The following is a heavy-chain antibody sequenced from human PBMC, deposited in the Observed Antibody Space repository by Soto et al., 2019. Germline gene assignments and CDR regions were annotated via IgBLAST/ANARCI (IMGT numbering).Heavy chain of an antibody. CDR3: AKDPIWFGELLYYFDY. V-gene: IGHV3-30*18. J-gene: IGHJ4*02. Sequence: GESLKISCAASGFTFSSYGMHWVRQAPGKGLEWVAVISYDGSNKYYADSVKGRFTISRDNPKNTLYLQMNSLRAEDTAVYYCAKDPIWFGELLYYFDYWGQGTLVTVSS. CDR1: GFTFSSYG. D-gene: IGHD3-10*01. CDR2: ISYDGSNK.